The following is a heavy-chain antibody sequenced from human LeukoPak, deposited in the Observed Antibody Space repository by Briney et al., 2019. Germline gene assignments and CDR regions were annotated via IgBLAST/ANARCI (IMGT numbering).Heavy chain of an antibody. D-gene: IGHD4/OR15-4a*01. Sequence: ASVKVSCKASGYIFTGYYMHWVRQAPGQGLEWMGWINPNSGGTNYAQKFQGRVTMTRDTSISTAYMELSRLRSDDTAVYYCARVKANSGAFDIWGQGTMVTVSS. J-gene: IGHJ3*02. CDR2: INPNSGGT. CDR1: GYIFTGYY. V-gene: IGHV1-2*02. CDR3: ARVKANSGAFDI.